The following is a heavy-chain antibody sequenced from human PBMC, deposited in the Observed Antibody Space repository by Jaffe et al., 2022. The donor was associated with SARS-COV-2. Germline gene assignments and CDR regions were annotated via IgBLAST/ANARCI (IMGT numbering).Heavy chain of an antibody. J-gene: IGHJ4*02. CDR1: GYTFTSYG. V-gene: IGHV1-18*01. D-gene: IGHD3-16*02. Sequence: QVQLVQSGAEVKKPGASVKVSCKASGYTFTSYGISWVRQAPGQGLEWMGWISAYNGNTNYAQKLQGRVTMTTDTSTSTAYMELRSLRSDDTAVYYCAREPPSGYDYVWGSYRYTRRQAAHFDYWGQGTLVTVSS. CDR3: AREPPSGYDYVWGSYRYTRRQAAHFDY. CDR2: ISAYNGNT.